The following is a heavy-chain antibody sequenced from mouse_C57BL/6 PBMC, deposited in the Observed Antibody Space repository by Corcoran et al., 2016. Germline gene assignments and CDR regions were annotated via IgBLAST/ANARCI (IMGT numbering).Heavy chain of an antibody. D-gene: IGHD1-1*01. CDR2: INPNNGGT. CDR3: ARRGLLLRYYFDY. J-gene: IGHJ2*01. CDR1: GYTFTDYY. Sequence: EVQLQQSGPELVKPGASAKISCKASGYTFTDYYMNWVKQSHGKSLEWIGDINPNNGGTSYNQKFKGKATLTVDKSSSTAYMELRSLTSEDSAVYYCARRGLLLRYYFDYWGQGTTLTVSS. V-gene: IGHV1-26*01.